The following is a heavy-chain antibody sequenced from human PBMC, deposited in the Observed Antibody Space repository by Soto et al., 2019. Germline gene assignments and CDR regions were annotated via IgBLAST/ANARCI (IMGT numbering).Heavy chain of an antibody. CDR1: GFTFSTNG. J-gene: IGHJ4*02. Sequence: PGGSLRLSCVASGFTFSTNGMTWVRQAPGKGLEWVSIISENSDTTFYADSVKGRFTVSRDNSKNTLYLQMNSLRAEDTAIYYCVKDNNWDERGWGRGTLVTVAS. D-gene: IGHD1-1*01. CDR2: ISENSDTT. CDR3: VKDNNWDERG. V-gene: IGHV3-23*01.